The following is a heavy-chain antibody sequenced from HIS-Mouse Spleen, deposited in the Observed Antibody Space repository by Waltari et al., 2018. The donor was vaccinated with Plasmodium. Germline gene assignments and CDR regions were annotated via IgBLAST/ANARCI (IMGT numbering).Heavy chain of an antibody. V-gene: IGHV3-30*18. J-gene: IGHJ4*02. CDR2: ISYDGSNK. D-gene: IGHD6-13*01. Sequence: QVQLVASGGGVVQPGRSLRLSGAASGFTFSSYGMHWVRQAPGKGLEWVAVISYDGSNKYYADSVKGRFTISRDNSKNTLYLQMNSLRAEDTAVYYCAKDRRSSSWYVDYWGQGTLVTVSS. CDR1: GFTFSSYG. CDR3: AKDRRSSSWYVDY.